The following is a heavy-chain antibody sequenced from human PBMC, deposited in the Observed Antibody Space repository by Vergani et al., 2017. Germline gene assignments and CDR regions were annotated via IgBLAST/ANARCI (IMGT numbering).Heavy chain of an antibody. CDR1: GFTFSSYS. V-gene: IGHV3-48*01. D-gene: IGHD2-2*01. Sequence: EVQLVESGGGLVQPGGSLRLSCAASGFTFSSYSMNWVRQAPGKGLEWVSYISSSSSTIYYADSVKGRFTISRDNAKNSLYLQMNSLRAEDTAVYYCARVPPYCSSTSCLSGGFDYWGQGTLVTVSS. J-gene: IGHJ4*02. CDR2: ISSSSSTI. CDR3: ARVPPYCSSTSCLSGGFDY.